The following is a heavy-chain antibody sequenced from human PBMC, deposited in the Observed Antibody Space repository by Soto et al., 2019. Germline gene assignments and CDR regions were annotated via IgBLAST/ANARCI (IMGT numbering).Heavy chain of an antibody. V-gene: IGHV5-51*01. CDR1: GYSFTSYW. D-gene: IGHD3-16*01. J-gene: IGHJ6*02. CDR3: AAGGISPGNYNYYAMDV. CDR2: IYPGDSDT. Sequence: PGESLKISCNGSGYSFTSYWIGWVRQMPGKGLEWMGFIYPGDSDTRYSPSFQGQVTISADKSISTAYLQWSSVKASDTAVYYCAAGGISPGNYNYYAMDVWGQGTTVTVSS.